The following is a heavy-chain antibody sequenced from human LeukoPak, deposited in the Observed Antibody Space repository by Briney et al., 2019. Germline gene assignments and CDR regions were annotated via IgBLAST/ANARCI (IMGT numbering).Heavy chain of an antibody. Sequence: PSETLSLTCTVSGGSISSYYWSWVRQPPGKGLEWIGYIYYSGSTNYNPSLTRRVTISVDTSKNHFSLKLISVTTADTAVYYCAREGRYYYGSGSYFSFDYWGQGTLVTVSS. V-gene: IGHV4-59*01. D-gene: IGHD3-10*01. J-gene: IGHJ4*02. CDR1: GGSISSYY. CDR3: AREGRYYYGSGSYFSFDY. CDR2: IYYSGST.